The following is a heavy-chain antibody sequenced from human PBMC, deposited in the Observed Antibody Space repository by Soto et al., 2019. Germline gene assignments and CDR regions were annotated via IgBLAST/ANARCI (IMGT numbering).Heavy chain of an antibody. D-gene: IGHD1-26*01. CDR1: GFTFSSYA. CDR3: PIGGYSGSYYYYYGMDV. V-gene: IGHV3-23*01. Sequence: LRLSCAASGFTFSSYAMSWVRQAPGKGLEWVSAISGSGGSTYYADSVKGRFTISRDNSKNTLYLQMNSLRAEDTAVYYCPIGGYSGSYYYYYGMDVWGQGTTVTVSS. CDR2: ISGSGGST. J-gene: IGHJ6*02.